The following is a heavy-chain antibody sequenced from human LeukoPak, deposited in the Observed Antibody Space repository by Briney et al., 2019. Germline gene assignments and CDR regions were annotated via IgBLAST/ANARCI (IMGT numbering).Heavy chain of an antibody. V-gene: IGHV1-18*04. Sequence: GASVKVSCKASGYTFPSYFMHWVRQAPGQGLEWMGWISAYNGDTNYAQMLQGRVTLTTDASTNTAYMELRSLRSDDTAVYYCARDLPDLTYSYDSSGLDYWGQGTLVTVST. D-gene: IGHD3-22*01. CDR2: ISAYNGDT. CDR1: GYTFPSYF. J-gene: IGHJ4*02. CDR3: ARDLPDLTYSYDSSGLDY.